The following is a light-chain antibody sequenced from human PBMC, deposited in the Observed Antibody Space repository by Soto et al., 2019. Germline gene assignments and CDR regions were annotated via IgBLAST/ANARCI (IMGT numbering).Light chain of an antibody. CDR3: QQRANWPPIT. Sequence: ILLTQSPATRSLSPGERATLSCRASQNVSNYLAWYQQKPGQAPRLLIYDTSNRATGIPARFSGSGSGTDFTLTISSLESEDFAFYYGQQRANWPPITFGQGTRLEIK. J-gene: IGKJ5*01. CDR1: QNVSNY. V-gene: IGKV3-11*01. CDR2: DTS.